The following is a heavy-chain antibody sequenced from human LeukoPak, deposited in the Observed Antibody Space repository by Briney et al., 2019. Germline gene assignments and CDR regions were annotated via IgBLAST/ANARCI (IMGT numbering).Heavy chain of an antibody. CDR2: IYHSGST. J-gene: IGHJ4*02. D-gene: IGHD4-23*01. CDR3: ARGHYGGSFDY. Sequence: SETLSLTCTVSGGSISSSSYYWGWIRQPPGKGLEWIGSIYHSGSTYYNPSLKSRVTISVDTSKNQFSLKLSSVTAADTAVYYCARGHYGGSFDYWGQGTLVTVSS. CDR1: GGSISSSSYY. V-gene: IGHV4-39*07.